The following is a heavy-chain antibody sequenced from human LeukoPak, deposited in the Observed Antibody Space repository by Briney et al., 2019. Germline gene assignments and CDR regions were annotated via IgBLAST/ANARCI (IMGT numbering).Heavy chain of an antibody. D-gene: IGHD2-15*01. Sequence: PGGSLRLSCAASGFTFSSHWMSWVRQAPGKGLEWVANIKQDGSEKDYVDSVKGRFTISRDNAKNSLYLQMNSLRAEDTAVYYCARDVVVVAATSAFDIWGQGTMVTVSS. CDR2: IKQDGSEK. J-gene: IGHJ3*02. V-gene: IGHV3-7*04. CDR1: GFTFSSHW. CDR3: ARDVVVVAATSAFDI.